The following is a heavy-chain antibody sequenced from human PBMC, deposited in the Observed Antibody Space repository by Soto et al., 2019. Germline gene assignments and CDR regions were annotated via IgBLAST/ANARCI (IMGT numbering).Heavy chain of an antibody. V-gene: IGHV3-7*01. D-gene: IGHD1-1*01. CDR1: GFTFSSYW. J-gene: IGHJ3*02. CDR3: ARDQVTTCAERCAFDI. CDR2: IKQDGSEK. Sequence: GGSLRLSCAASGFTFSSYWMSWVRQAPGKGLEWVANIKQDGSEKYYVDSVKGRFTISRDNAKNSLYLQMNSLRAEDTAVYYCARDQVTTCAERCAFDIWGQGTMVTVSS.